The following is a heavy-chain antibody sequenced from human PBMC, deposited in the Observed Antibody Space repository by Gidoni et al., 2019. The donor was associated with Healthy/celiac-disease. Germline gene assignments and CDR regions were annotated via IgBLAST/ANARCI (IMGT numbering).Heavy chain of an antibody. CDR1: GYTFTSYG. V-gene: IGHV1-18*01. CDR3: ARHHKTYYYDSSGYYGYAFDI. CDR2: ISAYNGNT. Sequence: QVQLVQSGAEVKKPGASVKVSCKASGYTFTSYGISWVRQAPGQGLEWMGWISAYNGNTNYAQKLQGRVTMTTDTSTSTAYMELRSLRSDDTAVYYCARHHKTYYYDSSGYYGYAFDIWGQGTMVTVSS. D-gene: IGHD3-22*01. J-gene: IGHJ3*02.